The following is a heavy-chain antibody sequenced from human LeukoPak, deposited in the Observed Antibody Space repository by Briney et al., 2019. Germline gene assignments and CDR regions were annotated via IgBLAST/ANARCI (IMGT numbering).Heavy chain of an antibody. CDR2: INPSGGST. J-gene: IGHJ4*02. D-gene: IGHD3-10*01. V-gene: IGHV1-46*01. CDR1: GYTFTSYY. CDR3: ARDLNQYYYGSGSRLHMDV. Sequence: ASVTVSCKASGYTFTSYYMHWVRRAPGQGLEWMGIINPSGGSTSYAQKFQGRVTMTRDMSTSTVYMELSSLRSEDTAVYYCARDLNQYYYGSGSRLHMDVWGQGTLVTVSS.